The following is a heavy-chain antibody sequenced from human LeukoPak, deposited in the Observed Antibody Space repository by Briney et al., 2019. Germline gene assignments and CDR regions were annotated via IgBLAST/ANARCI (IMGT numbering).Heavy chain of an antibody. CDR1: GGSVSSGSYY. D-gene: IGHD2-2*01. Sequence: PSETLSLTCTVSGGSVSSGSYYWSWIRQPPGKGLEWIGYIYYSGSTNYNPSLKSRVTISVDTSKNQFSLKLGSVTAADTAVYYCARDHCSSTSCYAPYYYGMDVWGQGPRSPSP. CDR3: ARDHCSSTSCYAPYYYGMDV. J-gene: IGHJ6*02. V-gene: IGHV4-61*01. CDR2: IYYSGST.